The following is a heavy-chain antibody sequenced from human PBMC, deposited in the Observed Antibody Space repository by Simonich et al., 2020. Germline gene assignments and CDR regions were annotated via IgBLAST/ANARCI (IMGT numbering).Heavy chain of an antibody. CDR1: GYTFTGYY. Sequence: QVQLVQSGAEVKKHGASWKVFCTASGYTFTGYYMHWVRQAPGQGLEWLGWINANRGGTNYAKKFQGRVTMTRDTSISTAYMELSRLRSDDTAVYYCARGGLGHWYFDLWGRGTLVTVSS. D-gene: IGHD6-25*01. V-gene: IGHV1-2*02. CDR3: ARGGLGHWYFDL. J-gene: IGHJ2*01. CDR2: INANRGGT.